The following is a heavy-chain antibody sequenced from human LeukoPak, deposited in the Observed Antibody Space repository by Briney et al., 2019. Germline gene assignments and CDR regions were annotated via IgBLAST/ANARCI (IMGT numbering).Heavy chain of an antibody. CDR2: INAGNGNT. CDR1: GYTFTSYA. CDR3: ARERLSDYGDYYYYYGMDV. Sequence: ASVKVSCKASGYTFTSYAMHWVRQAPGQRLEWMGWINAGNGNTKYSRKFQGRVTITRDTSASTAYMELSSLRSEDTAVYYCARERLSDYGDYYYYYGMDVWGQGTTVTVSS. J-gene: IGHJ6*02. V-gene: IGHV1-3*01. D-gene: IGHD4-17*01.